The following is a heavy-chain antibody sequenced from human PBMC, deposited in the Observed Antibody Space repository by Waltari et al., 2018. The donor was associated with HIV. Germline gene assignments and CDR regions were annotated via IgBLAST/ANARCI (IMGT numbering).Heavy chain of an antibody. J-gene: IGHJ5*02. CDR2: IYYSGST. V-gene: IGHV4-39*01. CDR1: GDSISTTDYY. D-gene: IGHD6-19*01. Sequence: QLQLQESGPGLVKPSETLSLTCTVSGDSISTTDYYWGWIRQPPGRGLEWIGNIYYSGSTYYNPSLKNRVTISVDTSKNQFSLKLSSVTAADTAVYYCARRIAVAGTGWFDPWGQGALVTVSS. CDR3: ARRIAVAGTGWFDP.